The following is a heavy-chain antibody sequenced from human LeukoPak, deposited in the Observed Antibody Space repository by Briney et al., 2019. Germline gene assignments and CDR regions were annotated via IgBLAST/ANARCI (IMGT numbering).Heavy chain of an antibody. CDR1: GYTFTGYY. D-gene: IGHD3-9*01. J-gene: IGHJ5*02. V-gene: IGHV1-2*02. CDR2: INPNSGGT. CDR3: ARAYYDILTGYYTLAYNWFDP. Sequence: ASVKVSCKASGYTFTGYYVHWVRQAPGQGLEWMGWINPNSGGTNYAQKFQGRVTMTRDTSISTAYMELSRLRSDDTAVYYCARAYYDILTGYYTLAYNWFDPWGQGTLVTVSS.